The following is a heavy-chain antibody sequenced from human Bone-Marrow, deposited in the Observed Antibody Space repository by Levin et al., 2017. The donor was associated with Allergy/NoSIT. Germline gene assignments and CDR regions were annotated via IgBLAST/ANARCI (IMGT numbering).Heavy chain of an antibody. D-gene: IGHD6-19*01. J-gene: IGHJ4*02. CDR2: ISGRGDST. CDR3: AKGGTVSGLESY. CDR1: EFSFGSYA. Sequence: GGSLRLSCVASEFSFGSYAMTWVRQAPGKGLVWVSSISGRGDSTHYAESVKGRFRISRDNSKNTLYLQMNGLRADDTAVYYCAKGGTVSGLESYWGQGTLVTVSS. V-gene: IGHV3-23*01.